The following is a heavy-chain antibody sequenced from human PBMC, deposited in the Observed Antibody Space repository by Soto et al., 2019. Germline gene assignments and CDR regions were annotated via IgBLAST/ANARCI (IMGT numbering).Heavy chain of an antibody. J-gene: IGHJ6*03. CDR1: GFTFSSYA. D-gene: IGHD3-22*01. Sequence: GGSLRLSCAASGFTFSSYAMSWVRQAPGKGLEWVSAISGRGGSTYYADSVKGRFTISRDNSKNTLYLQMNSLRAEDTAVYYCAKGDRNYYYYMDVWGKGTTVTVSS. CDR3: AKGDRNYYYYMDV. V-gene: IGHV3-23*01. CDR2: ISGRGGST.